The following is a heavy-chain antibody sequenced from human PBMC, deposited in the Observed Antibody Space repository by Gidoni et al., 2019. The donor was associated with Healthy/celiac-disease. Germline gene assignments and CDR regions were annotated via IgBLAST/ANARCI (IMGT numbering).Heavy chain of an antibody. CDR1: GGSVSSGSYY. CDR3: ARGFRIRGIAVAGHGWFDP. CDR2: IYYSGST. J-gene: IGHJ5*02. V-gene: IGHV4-61*01. D-gene: IGHD6-19*01. Sequence: QVQLQESGPGLVKPSETLSLTCTVSGGSVSSGSYYWSWIRQPPGKGLEWIGYIYYSGSTNYNPSLKSRVTISVDTSKNQFSLKLSSVTAADTAVYYCARGFRIRGIAVAGHGWFDPWGQGTLVTVSS.